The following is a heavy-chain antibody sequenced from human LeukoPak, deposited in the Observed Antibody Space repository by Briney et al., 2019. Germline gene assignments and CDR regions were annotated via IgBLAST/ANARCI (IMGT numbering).Heavy chain of an antibody. CDR3: ARDVWGVLAFDI. J-gene: IGHJ3*02. CDR2: MNPNSGDT. V-gene: IGHV1-8*02. D-gene: IGHD2-8*01. CDR1: GYIFSSND. Sequence: ASVKVSCKASGYIFSSNDINWVRQAAGQGLEWMGWMNPNSGDTGYTQKFQGRVAMTRSTSITTAYMELSSLRSEDTAVYYCARDVWGVLAFDIWGQGTMVTVSS.